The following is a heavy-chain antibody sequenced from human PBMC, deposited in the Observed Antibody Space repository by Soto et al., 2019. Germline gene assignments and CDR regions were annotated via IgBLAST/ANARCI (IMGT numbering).Heavy chain of an antibody. CDR1: GGTFSSYA. Sequence: QVQLVQSGAEVKKPGSSVKVSCRASGGTFSSYAISWVRQAPGQGLEWMGGIIPIFGTANYAQKFQGRVTITADESTSTAYKELSSLRSEDTAVYYCARTSFRGAAAGRANYYYYGMDVWGQGTTVTVSS. CDR2: IIPIFGTA. J-gene: IGHJ6*02. D-gene: IGHD6-13*01. CDR3: ARTSFRGAAAGRANYYYYGMDV. V-gene: IGHV1-69*01.